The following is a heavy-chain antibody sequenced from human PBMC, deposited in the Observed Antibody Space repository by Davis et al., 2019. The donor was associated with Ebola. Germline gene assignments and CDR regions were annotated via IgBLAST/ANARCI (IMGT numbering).Heavy chain of an antibody. CDR3: ARGRLIAAAGRNPLLDYYYGMDV. V-gene: IGHV1-46*01. Sequence: ASVKVSCKASGYTFTSYYMHWVRQAPGQGLEWMGIINPSGGSTSYAQKFQGRVTITRNTSISTAYMELSSLRSEDTAVYYCARGRLIAAAGRNPLLDYYYGMDVWGQGTTVTVSS. CDR2: INPSGGST. J-gene: IGHJ6*02. D-gene: IGHD6-13*01. CDR1: GYTFTSYY.